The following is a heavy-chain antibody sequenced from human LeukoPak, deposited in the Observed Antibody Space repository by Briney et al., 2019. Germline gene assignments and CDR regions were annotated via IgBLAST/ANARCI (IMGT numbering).Heavy chain of an antibody. V-gene: IGHV1-2*02. J-gene: IGHJ4*02. Sequence: GASARVSCKASGYSLTDHYLHWLRQAPGQGLEWMAWIHPKTCFTNYAERFQGRLSLTRDTSISTLYMELNSLTSDDTAVYYCARDHNWGPDYWGQGTLVSVSS. D-gene: IGHD7-27*01. CDR2: IHPKTCFT. CDR3: ARDHNWGPDY. CDR1: GYSLTDHY.